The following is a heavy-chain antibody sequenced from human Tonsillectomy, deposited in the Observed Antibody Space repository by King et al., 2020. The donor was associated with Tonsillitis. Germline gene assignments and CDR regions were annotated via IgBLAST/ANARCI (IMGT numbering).Heavy chain of an antibody. CDR1: GFTFSDYA. J-gene: IGHJ6*02. CDR2: IRGRANTT. CDR3: AKYDPDYYDRDPYYYYGMDV. D-gene: IGHD3-16*01. V-gene: IGHV3-23*04. Sequence: VQLVESGGDLVQPGGSLRLTCVASGFTFSDYAMSWVRQTPGKGLEWVSSIRGRANTTYYADSVKGRFTISRDNVKNTLYLQMDSLGADDTALYYCAKYDPDYYDRDPYYYYGMDVWGQGTTVTVSS.